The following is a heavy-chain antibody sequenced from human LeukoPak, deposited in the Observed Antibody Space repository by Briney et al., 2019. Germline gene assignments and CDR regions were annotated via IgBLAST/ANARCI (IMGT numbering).Heavy chain of an antibody. D-gene: IGHD3-10*01. CDR1: GYPFTAYD. J-gene: IGHJ5*02. Sequence: APVKLSCSASGYPFTAYDVHWARQAPGQGLEWRGWINPDSGGTIYAQKTQGWATMTRATSISTAYMELSRMRSEDTALSYCSRDNYGSGMHGFDPWGQGTLVTVSS. V-gene: IGHV1-2*04. CDR2: INPDSGGT. CDR3: SRDNYGSGMHGFDP.